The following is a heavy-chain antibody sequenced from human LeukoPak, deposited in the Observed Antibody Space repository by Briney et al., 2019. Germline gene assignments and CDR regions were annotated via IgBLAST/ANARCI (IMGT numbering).Heavy chain of an antibody. CDR1: GFTFSSYG. CDR3: ARVRAGRFLDAFDI. Sequence: GGSLRLSCSASGFTFSSYGMHWVRQAPGKGLEWVAVISYDGSNKYYADSVKGRFTISRDNSKNTLYLQMNSLRAEDMAVYYCARVRAGRFLDAFDIWGQGTMVTVSS. V-gene: IGHV3-30*03. D-gene: IGHD3-3*01. J-gene: IGHJ3*02. CDR2: ISYDGSNK.